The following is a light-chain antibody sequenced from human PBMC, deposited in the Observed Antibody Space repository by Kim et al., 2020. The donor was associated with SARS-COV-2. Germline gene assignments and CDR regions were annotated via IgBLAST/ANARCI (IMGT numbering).Light chain of an antibody. Sequence: WVAGKRAPRSGRARQSVSSYLAWYQQKPGQALRLLIYDVSSRATGIPARFSGSGSGTDFTLTISSLEPEDFAVYYCQQRSNLITFGQGTRLEIK. J-gene: IGKJ5*01. V-gene: IGKV3-11*01. CDR1: QSVSSY. CDR3: QQRSNLIT. CDR2: DVS.